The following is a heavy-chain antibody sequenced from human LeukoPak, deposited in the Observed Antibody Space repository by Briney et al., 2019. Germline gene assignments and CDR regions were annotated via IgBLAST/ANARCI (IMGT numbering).Heavy chain of an antibody. CDR2: IHYSGNT. D-gene: IGHD3-9*01. J-gene: IGHJ4*02. CDR3: ARVGVRYFDRGSGSDY. V-gene: IGHV4-39*07. CDR1: GVSISRTTYY. Sequence: PSETLSLTCTVSGVSISRTTYYWGWIRQPPGKGLEWIGSIHYSGNTYYNPSLKSRVTISVDTSKNLFSLKVNSVTAADTAVYYCARVGVRYFDRGSGSDYWGQGTLVTVSS.